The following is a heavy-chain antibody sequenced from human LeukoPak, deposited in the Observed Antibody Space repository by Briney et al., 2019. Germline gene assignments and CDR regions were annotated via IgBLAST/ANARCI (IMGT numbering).Heavy chain of an antibody. V-gene: IGHV4-39*07. D-gene: IGHD1-26*01. Sequence: SETLSLTCTVSGGSISSSSYYWGWIRQPPGKGLEWNGSMYSSGSTYYNPSLKSRVTISVDTSKNQFSLKLSSVTAADTAVYYCARGGSYTMVKNYWGQGTLVTVSS. CDR1: GGSISSSSYY. J-gene: IGHJ4*02. CDR2: MYSSGST. CDR3: ARGGSYTMVKNY.